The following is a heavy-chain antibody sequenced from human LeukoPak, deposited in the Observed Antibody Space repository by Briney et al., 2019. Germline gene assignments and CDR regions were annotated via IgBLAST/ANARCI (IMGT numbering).Heavy chain of an antibody. CDR2: IYYSGST. CDR3: ATDLFGIGTTRANSDY. J-gene: IGHJ4*02. V-gene: IGHV4-59*01. CDR1: GGSIRRYY. Sequence: PSETLSLTCTVSGGSIRRYYWNWIRQPPGKGLEWIGYIYYSGSTKYNPSLKSRVTISVDTPKNQFSLKVSSVTAADTAVYYCATDLFGIGTTRANSDYWGQGTLVTVSA. D-gene: IGHD1-14*01.